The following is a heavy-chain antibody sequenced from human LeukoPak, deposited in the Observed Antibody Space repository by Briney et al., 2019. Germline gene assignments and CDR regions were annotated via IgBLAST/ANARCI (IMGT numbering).Heavy chain of an antibody. CDR2: INSDGTNT. CDR3: ARDVMVRGVRHRYYMDV. D-gene: IGHD3-10*01. CDR1: TFTFSRYW. J-gene: IGHJ6*03. Sequence: GGSLRLSCAASTFTFSRYWMHWVRQAPGKGLVWVSRINSDGTNTYYADSVKGRFTISRDNAKNSLYLQMNSLRAEDTAVYYCARDVMVRGVRHRYYMDVWGKGTTVTVSS. V-gene: IGHV3-74*01.